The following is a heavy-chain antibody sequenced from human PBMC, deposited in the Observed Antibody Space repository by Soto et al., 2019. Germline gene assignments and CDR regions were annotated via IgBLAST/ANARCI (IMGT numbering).Heavy chain of an antibody. Sequence: EVQLVESGGGLVQPGGSLRLSCAASGFSFSDCAMNWVRQAPGKGLEWISYISDSGRTIYYADSVRGRFTISRDDAKNSLYLQMNSLRDEDTAVYYCVRRWGSSWSFDYWGQGTLVAVSS. V-gene: IGHV3-48*02. CDR2: ISDSGRTI. D-gene: IGHD6-13*01. CDR1: GFSFSDCA. J-gene: IGHJ4*02. CDR3: VRRWGSSWSFDY.